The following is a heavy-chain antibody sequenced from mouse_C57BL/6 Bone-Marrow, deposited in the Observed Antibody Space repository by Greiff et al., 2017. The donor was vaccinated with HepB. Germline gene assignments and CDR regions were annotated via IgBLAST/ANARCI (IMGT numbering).Heavy chain of an antibody. CDR1: GFTFSSYA. D-gene: IGHD1-1*01. CDR3: ARADYGSSFDY. J-gene: IGHJ2*01. Sequence: EVKLVESGGGLVKPGGSLKLSCAASGFTFSSYAMSWVRQTPEKRLEWVATISDGGSYTYYPDNVKGRFTISRDNAKNNLYLQMSHLKSEDTAMYYCARADYGSSFDYWGQGTTLTVSS. V-gene: IGHV5-4*03. CDR2: ISDGGSYT.